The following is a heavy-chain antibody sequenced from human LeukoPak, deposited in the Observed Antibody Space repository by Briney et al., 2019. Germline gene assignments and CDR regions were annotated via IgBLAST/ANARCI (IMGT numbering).Heavy chain of an antibody. V-gene: IGHV1-18*01. J-gene: IGHJ6*03. D-gene: IGHD2-2*01. CDR3: ARIGYCSSTSCYPYYMDV. CDR2: ISAYNGNT. CDR1: GYTFTSYG. Sequence: ASVKVSCKASGYTFTSYGISWVRQAPGQGLEGMGWISAYNGNTNYAQKLQGRVTMTTDTSTSTAYMELRSLRSDDTAVYYCARIGYCSSTSCYPYYMDVWGKGTTVTVSS.